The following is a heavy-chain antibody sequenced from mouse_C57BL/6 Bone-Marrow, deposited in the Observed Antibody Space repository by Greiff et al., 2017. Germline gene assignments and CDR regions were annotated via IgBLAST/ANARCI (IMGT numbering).Heavy chain of an antibody. D-gene: IGHD3-2*02. CDR3: ARSGGLRDFDY. V-gene: IGHV1-53*01. CDR1: GYTFTSYW. J-gene: IGHJ2*01. Sequence: QVQLQQPGTELVKPGASVKLSCKASGYTFTSYWMHWVKQRPGQGLEWIGNINPSNGGTNYNEKFKSKATLTVDKSSSTAYMQLSSLTSQDSAVCYCARSGGLRDFDYWGQGTPLTVSS. CDR2: INPSNGGT.